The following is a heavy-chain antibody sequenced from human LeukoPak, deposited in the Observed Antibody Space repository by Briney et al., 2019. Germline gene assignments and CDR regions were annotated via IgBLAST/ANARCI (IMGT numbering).Heavy chain of an antibody. CDR3: ARVMDYYDSSGYPDP. CDR1: GFTFSSYG. J-gene: IGHJ5*02. CDR2: ISSSSSYI. D-gene: IGHD3-22*01. V-gene: IGHV3-21*01. Sequence: PGGSLRLSCAASGFTFSSYGMNWVRQAPGKGLEWVSSISSSSSYIYYADSVKGRFTISRDNAKNSLYLQMNSLRAEDTAVYYCARVMDYYDSSGYPDPWGQGTLVTVSS.